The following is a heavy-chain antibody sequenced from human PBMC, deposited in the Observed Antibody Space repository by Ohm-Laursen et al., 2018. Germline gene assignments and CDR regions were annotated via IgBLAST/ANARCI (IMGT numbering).Heavy chain of an antibody. D-gene: IGHD6-13*01. CDR2: FYHSGGT. Sequence: SGTLSLTCSVSGASISSYYRTWIRQPPGKGLEWIGHFYHSGGTNNNPSFKSRVTISIDTSKNQVSLNLNSVTAADTAVYYCASSQSSSWYHAFDVWGQGTMVTVSS. V-gene: IGHV4-4*08. CDR1: GASISSYY. J-gene: IGHJ3*01. CDR3: ASSQSSSWYHAFDV.